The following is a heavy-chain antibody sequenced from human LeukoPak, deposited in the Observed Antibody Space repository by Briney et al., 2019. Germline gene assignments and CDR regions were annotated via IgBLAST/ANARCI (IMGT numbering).Heavy chain of an antibody. CDR1: GFTFSDYY. V-gene: IGHV3-11*04. J-gene: IGHJ3*02. D-gene: IGHD5-24*01. CDR3: ARGRDGYNVVDAFDI. CDR2: ISSSGSPI. Sequence: GGSLRLSCAASGFTFSDYYMSWIRQAPEKGLEWISHISSSGSPIYYADSLKGRFTISRDTTKNSLYLQMNSLRAEDTAVYYCARGRDGYNVVDAFDIWGQGIMVTVSS.